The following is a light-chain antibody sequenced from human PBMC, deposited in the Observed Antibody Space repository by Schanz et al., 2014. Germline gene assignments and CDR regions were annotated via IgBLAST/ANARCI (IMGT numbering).Light chain of an antibody. CDR2: DNS. Sequence: QSVLTQPPSVSGAPGQRVTISCTGSSSNIGAGYGVHWYQQLPGTAPKLLIYDNSRRPSGVPDRFSGSKSGTSASLAITGLQAEDEADYYCSSYTTTTWRVFGGGTKLTVL. J-gene: IGLJ3*02. V-gene: IGLV1-40*01. CDR1: SSNIGAGYG. CDR3: SSYTTTTWRV.